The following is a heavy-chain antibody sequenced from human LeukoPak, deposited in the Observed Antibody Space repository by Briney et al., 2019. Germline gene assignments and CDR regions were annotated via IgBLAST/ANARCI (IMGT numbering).Heavy chain of an antibody. CDR1: GDSISSAFYY. J-gene: IGHJ3*02. D-gene: IGHD4-23*01. Sequence: SGTLSLTCTVSGDSISSAFYYCSWIRQHPGKGLEWIGYFYHSGTTYYNPSLKTRVTISVDTSRNQFSLKLYSVTAADTAVYYCARNLGAVVTPGWAYDIWGQGTMVTVSS. CDR3: ARNLGAVVTPGWAYDI. V-gene: IGHV4-31*03. CDR2: FYHSGTT.